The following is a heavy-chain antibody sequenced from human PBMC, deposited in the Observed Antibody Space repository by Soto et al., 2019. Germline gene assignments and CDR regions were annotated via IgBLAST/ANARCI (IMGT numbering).Heavy chain of an antibody. Sequence: GGSLRLSCAASGFTFSSYWMSWVRQAPGKGLEWVANIKQDGSEKYYVDSVKGRFTISRDNAKNTLYLQMNSLRAEDTAVYYCARERSSTWYYFEYWGQGXQVSVSS. CDR2: IKQDGSEK. J-gene: IGHJ4*02. CDR3: ARERSSTWYYFEY. D-gene: IGHD2-15*01. CDR1: GFTFSSYW. V-gene: IGHV3-7*01.